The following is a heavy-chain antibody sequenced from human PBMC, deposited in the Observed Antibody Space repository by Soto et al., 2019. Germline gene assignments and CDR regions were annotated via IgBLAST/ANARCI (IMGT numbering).Heavy chain of an antibody. V-gene: IGHV1-2*02. J-gene: IGHJ4*02. CDR3: ARDLAKGGGSAGFDY. D-gene: IGHD1-26*01. CDR2: INPKSGGT. Sequence: ASVKVSCKASGYTFTVYFMHWVRQAPGQGLEWMGWINPKSGGTMYPQKFQGRVTMTWDTSISTAYMALTRLRSDDTAVYYCARDLAKGGGSAGFDYWGQGTLVTVSS. CDR1: GYTFTVYF.